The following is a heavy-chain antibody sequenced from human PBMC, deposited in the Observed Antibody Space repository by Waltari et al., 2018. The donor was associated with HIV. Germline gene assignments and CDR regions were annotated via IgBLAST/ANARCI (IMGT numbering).Heavy chain of an antibody. V-gene: IGHV4-61*02. Sequence: QVQLQESGPGLVKSSQTLSLTCNVSGASITRGNYFWSWIRQSDGKRLEWIGRISPSGSTKSNPSLKCRVTISLDTSNNHVSLKLTSLTAADSAVYYCVREALFYKSYRYCSDDDCYSRWFDSWGQGTLVTVS. CDR3: VREALFYKSYRYCSDDDCYSRWFDS. D-gene: IGHD2-15*01. CDR2: ISPSGST. CDR1: GASITRGNYF. J-gene: IGHJ5*01.